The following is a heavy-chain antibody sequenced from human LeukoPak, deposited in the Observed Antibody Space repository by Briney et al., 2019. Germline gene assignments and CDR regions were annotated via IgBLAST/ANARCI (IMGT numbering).Heavy chain of an antibody. D-gene: IGHD3-9*01. CDR1: GGSISSGSCY. V-gene: IGHV4-61*02. CDR3: AREDDILTGYHDY. J-gene: IGHJ4*02. Sequence: SETLSLTCTVTGGSISSGSCYWSWIRQPAGKGLEWIGRIYTSGSTNYNPSLKSRVTISVDTSKNQFSLKLSSVTAADTAVYYCAREDDILTGYHDYWGQGTLVTVSS. CDR2: IYTSGST.